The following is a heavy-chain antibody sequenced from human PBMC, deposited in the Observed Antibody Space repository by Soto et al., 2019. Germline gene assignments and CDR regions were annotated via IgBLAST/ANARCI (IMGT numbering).Heavy chain of an antibody. CDR3: ARDLVGQWLVRQYNWFHS. CDR2: INPNSGGT. D-gene: IGHD6-19*01. J-gene: IGHJ5*01. V-gene: IGHV1-2*04. Sequence: GAAVKVSCKASGYTFTGYYMHWVRQAPGQGLEWMGWINPNSGGTNYAQKFQGWVTMTRDTSISTAYMELSRLRSDDTAVYYCARDLVGQWLVRQYNWFHSSAQGTPDTVSS. CDR1: GYTFTGYY.